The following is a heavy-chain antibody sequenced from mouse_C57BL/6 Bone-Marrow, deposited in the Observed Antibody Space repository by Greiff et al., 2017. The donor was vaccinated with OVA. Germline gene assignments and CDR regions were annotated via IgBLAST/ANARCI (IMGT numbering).Heavy chain of an antibody. CDR3: ARAGEYVYAMDY. D-gene: IGHD5-1*01. CDR1: GYTFTSYW. CDR2: IDPSDSYT. J-gene: IGHJ4*01. Sequence: VQLQQPGAELVKPGASVKLSCKASGYTFTSYWMQWVKQRPGQGLEWIGEIDPSDSYTNYNQKFKGQATLTVDTSSSTAYMQLSSLTSADSAVYYCARAGEYVYAMDYWGQGTSVTVSA. V-gene: IGHV1-50*01.